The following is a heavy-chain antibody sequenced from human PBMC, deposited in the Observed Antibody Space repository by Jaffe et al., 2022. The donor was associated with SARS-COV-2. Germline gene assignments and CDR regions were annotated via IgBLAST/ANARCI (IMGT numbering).Heavy chain of an antibody. CDR1: GFTFNNYR. CDR3: ARGPTRGYTTDFMDV. V-gene: IGHV3-48*01. CDR2: ISSSSDTV. Sequence: EVQVVESGGGLVQPGGSLRLSCAASGFTFNNYRMNWVRQAPGKGLEWVSDISSSSDTVYYADSVKGRFTISRDNAKNSLYLQMNSLRVEDSAVYYCARGPTRGYTTDFMDVWGKGTTVTVSS. D-gene: IGHD5-12*01. J-gene: IGHJ6*03.